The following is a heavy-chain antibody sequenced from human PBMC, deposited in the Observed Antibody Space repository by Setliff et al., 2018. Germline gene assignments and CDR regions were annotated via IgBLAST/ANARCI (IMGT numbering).Heavy chain of an antibody. CDR1: GFTFSNYW. Sequence: GGSLRLSCAASGFTFSNYWMNWVRQAPGKGLEWVANIKQDGSAKYYVDSVKGRFTISRDNSKSSLFLQMNSLRADDTAVYYCVRVYAYSYGFDYWGQGTPVTVSS. D-gene: IGHD3-16*01. CDR3: VRVYAYSYGFDY. CDR2: IKQDGSAK. J-gene: IGHJ4*02. V-gene: IGHV3-7*01.